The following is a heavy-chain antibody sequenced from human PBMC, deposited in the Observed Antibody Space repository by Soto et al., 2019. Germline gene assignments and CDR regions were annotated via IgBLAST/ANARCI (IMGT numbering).Heavy chain of an antibody. CDR2: ISAYNGNT. CDR1: GYTXTRYG. D-gene: IGHD3-22*01. V-gene: IGHV1-18*01. CDR3: ARDSSGYDAFDI. Sequence: SVKGSCKASGYTXTRYGISWVRQAPGQGLEWMGWISAYNGNTNYAQKLQGRVTMTTDTSTSTAYMELRSLRSDDTAVYYCARDSSGYDAFDIWGQGTMVTVSS. J-gene: IGHJ3*02.